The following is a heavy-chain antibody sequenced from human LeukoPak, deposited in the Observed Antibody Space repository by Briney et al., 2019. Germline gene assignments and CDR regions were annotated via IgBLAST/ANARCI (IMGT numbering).Heavy chain of an antibody. CDR3: TTEYYYGSGSYTLDP. D-gene: IGHD3-10*01. J-gene: IGHJ5*02. CDR2: IKSKTDGGTT. Sequence: GGSLRLSCAASGFTFSNAWMSWVRQAPGKGLEWVGRIKSKTDGGTTDYAAPVKGRFTISRDDSKNTLYLQMNSLKTEDTAVYYCTTEYYYGSGSYTLDPWGQGTLDTVSS. V-gene: IGHV3-15*01. CDR1: GFTFSNAW.